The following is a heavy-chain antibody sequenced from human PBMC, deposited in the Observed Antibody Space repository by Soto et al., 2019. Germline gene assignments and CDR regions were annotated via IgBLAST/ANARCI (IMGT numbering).Heavy chain of an antibody. D-gene: IGHD1-26*01. CDR3: ARSSGTYPPSRYYYGLDV. CDR2: ISAYNGDT. CDR1: GYTFTNYG. J-gene: IGHJ6*02. V-gene: IGHV1-18*01. Sequence: GASVKVSCKTSGYTFTNYGISWVRQAPGQGLEWMGWISAYNGDTNYPQKFQARVTMTTDTSTSTAYLDLRSLRSDDTAVYYCARSSGTYPPSRYYYGLDVWGQGTTVTVSS.